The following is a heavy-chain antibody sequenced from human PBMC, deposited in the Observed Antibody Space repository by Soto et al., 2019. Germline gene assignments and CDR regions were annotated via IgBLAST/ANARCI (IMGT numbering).Heavy chain of an antibody. Sequence: GGSLRLSCAASGFTSSSYDMHWVRQATGKGLEWVSAIGTAGDTYYPGSVKGRFTISRENAKNSLYLQMNSLRAGDTAVYYCARALNQLGLFSWGQGXLVTVSS. V-gene: IGHV3-13*01. D-gene: IGHD2-2*01. J-gene: IGHJ5*02. CDR2: IGTAGDT. CDR1: GFTSSSYD. CDR3: ARALNQLGLFS.